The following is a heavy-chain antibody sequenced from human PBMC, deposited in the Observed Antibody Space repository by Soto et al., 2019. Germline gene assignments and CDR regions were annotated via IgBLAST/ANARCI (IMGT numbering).Heavy chain of an antibody. Sequence: PSETLSLTCPVSGGSMRNVYWSWIRQPPGKRLEWIGFIFHSGNAKYNPSLKSRVTISIDTSKSPFSLSLDSVTAADTAVYFCARAHAPTLPVDYGGQGTTVTVSS. J-gene: IGHJ4*03. CDR3: ARAHAPTLPVDY. CDR1: GGSMRNVY. CDR2: IFHSGNA. D-gene: IGHD2-15*01. V-gene: IGHV4-59*01.